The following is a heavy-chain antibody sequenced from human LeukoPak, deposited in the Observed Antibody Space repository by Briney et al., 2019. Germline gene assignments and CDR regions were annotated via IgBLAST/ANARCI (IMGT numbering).Heavy chain of an antibody. CDR1: GYTVSSNS. CDR3: ARRAGEYSHPYDY. V-gene: IGHV3-53*01. J-gene: IGHJ4*02. Sequence: GGSLRLSCTVSGYTVSSNSMSWVREAPGKGLEWVSFIYSGGNTHYSDSVKGRFTISRDNSKNTLYLQMNSLRADDTAVYYCARRAGEYSHPYDYWGQGTLVTVSS. CDR2: IYSGGNT. D-gene: IGHD4-17*01.